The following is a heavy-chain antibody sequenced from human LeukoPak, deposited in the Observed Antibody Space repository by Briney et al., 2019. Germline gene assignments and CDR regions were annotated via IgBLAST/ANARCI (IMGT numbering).Heavy chain of an antibody. CDR1: GLTFNNYW. V-gene: IGHV3-74*01. CDR3: AAYDNSGYSKKYFQH. J-gene: IGHJ1*01. Sequence: GGSLRLSWAASGLTFNNYWMHWVRQAPGKGLVWVSRINTDGSSTNYADSVKGRFTNSRDNAKNTVYLQMNSLRADDTAVYYCAAYDNSGYSKKYFQHWGQGTLVTVSS. D-gene: IGHD3-22*01. CDR2: INTDGSST.